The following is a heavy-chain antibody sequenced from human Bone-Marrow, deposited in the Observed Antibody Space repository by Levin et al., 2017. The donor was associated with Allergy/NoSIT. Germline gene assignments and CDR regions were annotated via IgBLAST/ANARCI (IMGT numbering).Heavy chain of an antibody. CDR2: INPNSGGT. Sequence: ASVKVSCKASGYTFTGYYMHWVRQAPGQGLEWMGRINPNSGGTNYVQKFQGRVTMTRDKSISTAYMELGRLGSDDTAVYDWARDPEPIGYCSSTSCQEVDYWGQGTLVTVSS. CDR3: ARDPEPIGYCSSTSCQEVDY. V-gene: IGHV1-2*06. CDR1: GYTFTGYY. J-gene: IGHJ4*02. D-gene: IGHD2-2*01.